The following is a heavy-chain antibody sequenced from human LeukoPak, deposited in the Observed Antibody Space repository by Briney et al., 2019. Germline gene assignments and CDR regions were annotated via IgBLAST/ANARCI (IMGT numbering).Heavy chain of an antibody. CDR1: GGSISSYY. Sequence: SETLSLTCTVSGGSISSYYWSWLRQPPGKGLEWIGYIYYSGSTNYNPSLKSRVTISVDTSKNQFSLKLSSVTAADTAVYYCAGETGTTRLDYYGMDVWGQGTTVTVSS. V-gene: IGHV4-59*01. J-gene: IGHJ6*02. CDR2: IYYSGST. CDR3: AGETGTTRLDYYGMDV. D-gene: IGHD1-1*01.